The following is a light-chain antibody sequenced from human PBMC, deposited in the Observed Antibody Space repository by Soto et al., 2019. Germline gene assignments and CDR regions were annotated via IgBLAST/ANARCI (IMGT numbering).Light chain of an antibody. Sequence: DIQMTQSPSSLSASVGDRVTITCRASQSISSYLNWYPQKPGKAPKLLIYAASSLQSGVPSRFSGSGSGTDFTLTISSLQPEDFATNSCQQSYSTPPGTFGPGTKVAIK. CDR2: AAS. CDR3: QQSYSTPPGT. J-gene: IGKJ3*01. V-gene: IGKV1-39*01. CDR1: QSISSY.